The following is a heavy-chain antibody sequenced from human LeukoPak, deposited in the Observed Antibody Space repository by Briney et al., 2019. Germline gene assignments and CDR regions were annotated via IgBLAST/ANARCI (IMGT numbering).Heavy chain of an antibody. V-gene: IGHV3-7*04. J-gene: IGHJ4*02. CDR1: GFTFSSYW. CDR3: ARYYHGSGTFDY. CDR2: IKQDGSEK. D-gene: IGHD3-10*01. Sequence: GASLKISCKGSGFTFSSYWMSWVRQAPGKGLEWVANIKQDGSEKYYVDSVKGRFTISRDNAKNSLYLQMNSLRAEDTAVYYCARYYHGSGTFDYWGQGTLVTVSS.